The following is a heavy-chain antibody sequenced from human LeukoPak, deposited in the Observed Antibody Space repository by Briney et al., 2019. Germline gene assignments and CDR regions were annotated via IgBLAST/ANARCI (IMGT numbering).Heavy chain of an antibody. J-gene: IGHJ6*03. D-gene: IGHD6-13*01. CDR2: INWNGGST. CDR3: ARHPKYSSSWYYYYMDV. Sequence: GGSLRLSCAASGFTFGEYGMSWVRQVPGKGLEWVSGINWNGGSTCYADSVKGRFTISRDNANNSLDLQMNSLRAEDTALYYCARHPKYSSSWYYYYMDVWGKGTTVTVSS. V-gene: IGHV3-20*04. CDR1: GFTFGEYG.